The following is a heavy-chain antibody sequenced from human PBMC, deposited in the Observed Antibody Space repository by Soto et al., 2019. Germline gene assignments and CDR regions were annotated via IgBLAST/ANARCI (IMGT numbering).Heavy chain of an antibody. CDR2: TNQDGSEK. Sequence: EVHLVESGGGSVQPGGSLRLSCGIFESTVRRDWMNWVRQAPGKGLEWVAHTNQDGSEKNYVDSVKGRFTISRDNAKNALFLHMNSLRAGDTAVYCCSGGVGDAFWGQGTLVTVSS. V-gene: IGHV3-7*04. CDR1: ESTVRRDW. D-gene: IGHD1-26*01. CDR3: SGGVGDAF. J-gene: IGHJ4*02.